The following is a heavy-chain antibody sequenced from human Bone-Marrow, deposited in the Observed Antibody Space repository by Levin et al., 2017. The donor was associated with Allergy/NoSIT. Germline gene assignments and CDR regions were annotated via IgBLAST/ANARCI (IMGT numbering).Heavy chain of an antibody. CDR2: INPSGGST. CDR1: GYTFTSYY. J-gene: IGHJ3*02. Sequence: ASVKVSCKASGYTFTSYYMHWVRQAPGQGLEWMGIINPSGGSTSYAQKFQGRVTMTRDTSTSTVYMELSSLRSEDTAVYYCARTKGSRVVVVIGDAFDIWGQGTMVTVSS. CDR3: ARTKGSRVVVVIGDAFDI. V-gene: IGHV1-46*01. D-gene: IGHD3-22*01.